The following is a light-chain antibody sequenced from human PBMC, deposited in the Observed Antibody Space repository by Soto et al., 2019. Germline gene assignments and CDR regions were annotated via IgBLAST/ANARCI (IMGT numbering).Light chain of an antibody. J-gene: IGLJ1*01. V-gene: IGLV2-14*01. CDR3: SSYTSSSR. CDR2: DVS. Sequence: LTQPASVSGSPGQSITISCTGTSSDVGGYNYVSWYQQHPGKAPKLMIYDVSNRPSGVSNRFSGSKSGNTASLTISGLQAEDEADYYCSSYTSSSRFGTGTKVTVL. CDR1: SSDVGGYNY.